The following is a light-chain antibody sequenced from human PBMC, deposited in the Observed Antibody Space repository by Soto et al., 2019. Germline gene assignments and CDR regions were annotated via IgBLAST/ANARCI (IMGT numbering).Light chain of an antibody. Sequence: EIVMTQSPATLSLSPGERATLSCRASQSVSSNLAWYQQKPGQAPRLLISDASTRATGIPDRFSGSGSGTECTLTISSLQSEDFAVYYCQHYNDLPLTFGQGTKVEIK. CDR3: QHYNDLPLT. J-gene: IGKJ1*01. V-gene: IGKV3-15*01. CDR1: QSVSSN. CDR2: DAS.